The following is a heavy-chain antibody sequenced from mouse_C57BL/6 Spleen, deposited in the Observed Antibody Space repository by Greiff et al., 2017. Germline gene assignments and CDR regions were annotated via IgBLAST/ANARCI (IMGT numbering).Heavy chain of an antibody. D-gene: IGHD2-4*01. CDR1: GYTFTSYW. Sequence: VQLQQPGAELVKPGASVKLSCKASGYTFTSYWMHWVKQRPGRGLEWIGRIDPNSGGTKYNEKFKSKATLTVDKPSSTAYMQLSSLTSEDSAVDYCASGGELRRDYFDYWGQGTTLTVSS. CDR3: ASGGELRRDYFDY. J-gene: IGHJ2*01. CDR2: IDPNSGGT. V-gene: IGHV1-72*01.